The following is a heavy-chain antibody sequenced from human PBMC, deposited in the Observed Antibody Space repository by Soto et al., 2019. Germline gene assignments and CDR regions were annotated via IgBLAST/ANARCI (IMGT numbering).Heavy chain of an antibody. Sequence: QVQLVQSGAEVKKPGASVKVSCKASGYTFTGYYMHWVRQAPGQGLEWMGWINPNSGGTNYAQKFQGRVTMTRDTSISTAYMELSRLRSDDTAVYYCARDVVDSSSWSVSYYGMDVWGQGTTVTVSS. CDR3: ARDVVDSSSWSVSYYGMDV. CDR1: GYTFTGYY. CDR2: INPNSGGT. V-gene: IGHV1-2*02. D-gene: IGHD6-13*01. J-gene: IGHJ6*02.